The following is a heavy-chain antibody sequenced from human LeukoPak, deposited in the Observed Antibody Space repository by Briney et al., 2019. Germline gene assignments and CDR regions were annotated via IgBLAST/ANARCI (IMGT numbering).Heavy chain of an antibody. Sequence: SETLSLTCAVYGGSFSGYYWSWIRQPPGKGLEWIGEINRSGSTNYNPSLKSRVTISVDTSKNQFSLKLSSVTAADTAVYYCARAGVDSSGWGLDYRGQGTLVTVSS. V-gene: IGHV4-34*01. CDR1: GGSFSGYY. J-gene: IGHJ4*02. CDR2: INRSGST. D-gene: IGHD6-19*01. CDR3: ARAGVDSSGWGLDY.